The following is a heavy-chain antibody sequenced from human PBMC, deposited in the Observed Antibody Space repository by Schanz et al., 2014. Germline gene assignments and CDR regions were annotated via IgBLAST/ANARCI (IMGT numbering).Heavy chain of an antibody. Sequence: VQLVESGGGLVQPGGSLRLSCGGSGFTFSKYWMSWVRQAPGKGLEWVANIKQDGSEKYYVDAVKGRFTISRDNAKNAMYLHMKSLRGEDTAVYYCAREQIMAAAGLVDYWGHGTLVTVSS. CDR3: AREQIMAAAGLVDY. D-gene: IGHD6-13*01. J-gene: IGHJ4*01. V-gene: IGHV3-7*05. CDR2: IKQDGSEK. CDR1: GFTFSKYW.